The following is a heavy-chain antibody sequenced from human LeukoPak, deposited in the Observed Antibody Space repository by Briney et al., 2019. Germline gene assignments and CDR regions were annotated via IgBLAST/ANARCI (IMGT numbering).Heavy chain of an antibody. Sequence: GASVKVSCKASGYTFTGYYMHWVRQAPGQGLVWRGRINPNSGGTNYAQKFQGRVTMTRDTSISTANMELRRLRSDDTAVYYCARVYYYGSGSYSAGAEYFQHWGQGTLVTVSS. V-gene: IGHV1-2*06. D-gene: IGHD3-10*01. CDR2: INPNSGGT. CDR3: ARVYYYGSGSYSAGAEYFQH. J-gene: IGHJ1*01. CDR1: GYTFTGYY.